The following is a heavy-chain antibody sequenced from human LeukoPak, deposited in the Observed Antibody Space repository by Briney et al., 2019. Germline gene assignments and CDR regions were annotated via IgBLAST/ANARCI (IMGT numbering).Heavy chain of an antibody. CDR3: ARMTMVRGVLFDY. V-gene: IGHV4-30-4*01. Sequence: PSETLSLTCTVSGGSISSGDYYWSWIRQPPGKGLEWIGYIYYSGSTYYNPSLKSRVTISVDTSKKQFSLKLSSVTAADTAVYYCARMTMVRGVLFDYWGQGTLVTVSS. J-gene: IGHJ4*02. CDR2: IYYSGST. CDR1: GGSISSGDYY. D-gene: IGHD3-10*01.